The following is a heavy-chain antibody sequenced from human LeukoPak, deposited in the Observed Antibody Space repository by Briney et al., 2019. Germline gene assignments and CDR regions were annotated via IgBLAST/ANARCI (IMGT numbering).Heavy chain of an antibody. CDR2: ISAYNGNT. V-gene: IGHV1-18*01. J-gene: IGHJ4*02. CDR1: GYTFTSYG. Sequence: ASVKVSCKASGYTFTSYGISWVRQAPGQGLEWMGWISAYNGNTNYAQKLQGRVTMTTDTSTSTAYMELRSLRSDDTAVYYCARRRRDSSGWSSEYYFDYWGQGTLATVSS. CDR3: ARRRRDSSGWSSEYYFDY. D-gene: IGHD6-19*01.